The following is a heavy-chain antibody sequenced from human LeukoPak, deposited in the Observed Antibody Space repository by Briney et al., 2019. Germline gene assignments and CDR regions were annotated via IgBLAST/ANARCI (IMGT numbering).Heavy chain of an antibody. D-gene: IGHD6-13*01. Sequence: PSETLSLTCTVSGGSISSYYWSWIRQSPGKGLEWIGYIYYSGSTNFNPSLKSRVTISVDTSKNQFSLKLSSVTAADTAVYYCASLGRACSSSWFYFDYWGQGTLVTVSS. CDR1: GGSISSYY. J-gene: IGHJ4*02. CDR3: ASLGRACSSSWFYFDY. CDR2: IYYSGST. V-gene: IGHV4-59*01.